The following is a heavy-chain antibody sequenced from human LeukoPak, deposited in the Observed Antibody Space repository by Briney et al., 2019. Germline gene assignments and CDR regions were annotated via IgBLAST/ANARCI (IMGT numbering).Heavy chain of an antibody. CDR1: GFTFDDYG. D-gene: IGHD6-19*01. J-gene: IGHJ6*03. CDR2: INWNGGST. CDR3: ARDSSGEYYYYYMDV. V-gene: IGHV3-20*04. Sequence: GGSLRLSCAASGFTFDDYGMSWVRQAPGKGLEWVSGINWNGGSTGYADSVKGRFTISRDNAKNSLYLQMNSLRAEDTALYYCARDSSGEYYYYYMDVWGKGTTVTVSS.